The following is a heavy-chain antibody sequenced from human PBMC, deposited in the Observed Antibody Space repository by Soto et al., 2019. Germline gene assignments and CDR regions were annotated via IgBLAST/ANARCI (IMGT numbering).Heavy chain of an antibody. D-gene: IGHD6-13*01. CDR1: GGSISSYY. CDR3: ARLPLYSSRWYDYYYYYGMDV. Sequence: PSETLSLTCTVSGGSISSYYWSWIRQPPGKGLEWIGYIYYSVSTNYNPSLKSRVTISVDTSKNPFSLKLSSVTAADTAVYYCARLPLYSSRWYDYYYYYGMDVWGQGTRVTFSS. V-gene: IGHV4-59*01. J-gene: IGHJ6*02. CDR2: IYYSVST.